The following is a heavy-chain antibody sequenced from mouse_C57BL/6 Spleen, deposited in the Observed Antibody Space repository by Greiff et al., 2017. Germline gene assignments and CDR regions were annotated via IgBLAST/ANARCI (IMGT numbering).Heavy chain of an antibody. D-gene: IGHD2-3*01. CDR2: IYPGSGNT. CDR3: ARRDGSLAMDY. J-gene: IGHJ4*01. V-gene: IGHV1-66*01. Sequence: VQLQQSGPELVKPGASVKISCKASGYSFTSYYIHWVKQRPGQGLEWIGWIYPGSGNTKYNEKFKGKATLTADTSSSTAYMQLSSLTSEDSAVYYCARRDGSLAMDYWGQGTSVTVSS. CDR1: GYSFTSYY.